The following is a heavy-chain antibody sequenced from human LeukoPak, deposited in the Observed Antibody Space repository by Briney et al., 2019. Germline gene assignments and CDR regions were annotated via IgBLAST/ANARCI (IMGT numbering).Heavy chain of an antibody. CDR1: GFTFDDYA. V-gene: IGHV3-9*01. Sequence: GGSLRLSCAASGFTFDDYAMHWVRQAPGKGLEWVSGISWNSGSIGYADSVKGRFTISRDNAKNSLYLQMNSLRAEDTALYYCAKDPHSSSSQTGYFDYWGQGTLVTVSS. J-gene: IGHJ4*02. CDR2: ISWNSGSI. CDR3: AKDPHSSSSQTGYFDY. D-gene: IGHD6-6*01.